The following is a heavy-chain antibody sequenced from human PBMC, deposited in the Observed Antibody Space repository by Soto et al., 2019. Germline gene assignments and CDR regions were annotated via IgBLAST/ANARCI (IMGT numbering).Heavy chain of an antibody. CDR2: ISSSSSTI. CDR3: ARDGRDIVVVVAATWGDCYFDY. J-gene: IGHJ4*02. D-gene: IGHD2-15*01. Sequence: EVQLVESGGGLVQPGGSLRLSCAASGFTFSSYSMNWVRQAPGKGLEWVSYISSSSSTIYYADSVKGRFTISRDNAKNSLYLQMNSLRAEDTAVYYCARDGRDIVVVVAATWGDCYFDYWGQGTLVTVSS. CDR1: GFTFSSYS. V-gene: IGHV3-48*01.